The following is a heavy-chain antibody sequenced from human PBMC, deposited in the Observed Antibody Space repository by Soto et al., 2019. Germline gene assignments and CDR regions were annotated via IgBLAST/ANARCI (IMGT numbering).Heavy chain of an antibody. J-gene: IGHJ4*02. V-gene: IGHV4-31*03. Sequence: PSETLSLTCTVSGGSISSGGYYWSWIRQHPGKGLEWIGYIYYSGSTYYNPSLKSRVTISVDTSKNQFSLKLSSVTAADTAVYYCARGYYDILTGYYNPRFEYWGQGTLVTVSS. CDR2: IYYSGST. D-gene: IGHD3-9*01. CDR1: GGSISSGGYY. CDR3: ARGYYDILTGYYNPRFEY.